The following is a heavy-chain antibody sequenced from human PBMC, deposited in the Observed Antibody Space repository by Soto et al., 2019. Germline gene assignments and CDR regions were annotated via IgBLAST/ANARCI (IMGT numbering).Heavy chain of an antibody. Sequence: GGSLRLSCAATGFSFAGYAMSWIRQAPGKGLEWVSYISSSGSTIYYADSVKGRFTISRDNAKNSLYLQMNGLRAEDTAVYYCARERADDILTGYYNFDYWGQGTLVTVSS. CDR1: GFSFAGYA. CDR3: ARERADDILTGYYNFDY. CDR2: ISSSGSTI. V-gene: IGHV3-11*01. J-gene: IGHJ4*02. D-gene: IGHD3-9*01.